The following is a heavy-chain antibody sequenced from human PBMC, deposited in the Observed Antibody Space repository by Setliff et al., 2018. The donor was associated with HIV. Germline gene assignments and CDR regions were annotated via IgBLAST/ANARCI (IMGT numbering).Heavy chain of an antibody. CDR1: GFTFTTSD. CDR3: AADLVGSYNFWCGYYQGPDAFDI. D-gene: IGHD3-3*01. CDR2: IVVGSGNT. V-gene: IGHV1-58*02. Sequence: SVKVSCKASGFTFTTSDMQWVRQARGQRPEWIGWIVVGSGNTNYAQKFQGRVTITRDMSTSTAYMELSSLRSEDTAIYYCAADLVGSYNFWCGYYQGPDAFDIWGQGTMVTVSS. J-gene: IGHJ3*02.